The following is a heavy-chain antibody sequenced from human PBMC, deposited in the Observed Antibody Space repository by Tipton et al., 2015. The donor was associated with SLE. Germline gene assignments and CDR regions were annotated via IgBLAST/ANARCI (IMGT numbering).Heavy chain of an antibody. V-gene: IGHV4-34*01. D-gene: IGHD6-6*01. CDR3: ARVRGSASSWYFDL. J-gene: IGHJ2*01. CDR2: ISDSEIT. Sequence: TLSLTCDVYGGSFSDYYWMWIRQPPGKGLEWIGEISDSEITDYNPSLKSRVNISADTSKNQFSLRLTSVTAADTAVYYCARVRGSASSWYFDLWGRGTVVTVSS. CDR1: GGSFSDYY.